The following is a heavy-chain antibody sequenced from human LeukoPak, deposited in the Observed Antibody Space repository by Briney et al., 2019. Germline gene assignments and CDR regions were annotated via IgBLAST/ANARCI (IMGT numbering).Heavy chain of an antibody. CDR3: AKDSGYRPFDY. Sequence: GRSLRLSCAASGFTFISYGMHWVRQAPGKGLEWVAVISYDGSNKYYADSVKGRFSISRDNSKNTLYLQMNSLRAEDTAVYYCAKDSGYRPFDYWGQGTLVTVSP. J-gene: IGHJ4*02. CDR1: GFTFISYG. D-gene: IGHD5-12*01. CDR2: ISYDGSNK. V-gene: IGHV3-30*18.